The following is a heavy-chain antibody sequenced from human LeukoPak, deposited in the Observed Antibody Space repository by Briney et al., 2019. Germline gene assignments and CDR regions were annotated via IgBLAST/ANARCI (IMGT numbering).Heavy chain of an antibody. V-gene: IGHV4-59*01. D-gene: IGHD1-26*01. J-gene: IGHJ4*02. CDR2: IYYSGST. CDR3: ARDRSLDY. Sequence: SETLSLTCTVSGGSISRYYWSWLRQPPGKGLEWIGYIYYSGSTNYNPSLKSRVTISVDTSKNQFSLKLSSVTAADTAVYYCARDRSLDYWGQGTLVTVSS. CDR1: GGSISRYY.